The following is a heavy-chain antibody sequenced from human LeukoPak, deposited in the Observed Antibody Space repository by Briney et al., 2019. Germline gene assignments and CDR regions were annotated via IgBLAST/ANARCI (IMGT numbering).Heavy chain of an antibody. J-gene: IGHJ4*02. V-gene: IGHV3-23*01. CDR2: IDGPTYRT. CDR3: AKDFRYHGSGSYFDFFDN. Sequence: GGSLRLSCAASGFTFSNYAMSWVRQAPGKGLEWVSTIDGPTYRTHYADSVMGRFTISRDNSKHTLYLQMNSLRAEDTAVYYCAKDFRYHGSGSYFDFFDNWGQGTLVTVSS. D-gene: IGHD3-10*01. CDR1: GFTFSNYA.